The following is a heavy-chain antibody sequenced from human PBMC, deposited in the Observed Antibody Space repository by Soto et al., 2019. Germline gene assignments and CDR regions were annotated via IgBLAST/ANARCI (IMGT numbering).Heavy chain of an antibody. D-gene: IGHD3-22*01. Sequence: SETLSLTCAVYGGSFSGYYWSWIRQPPGKGLEWIGEINHSGSTNYNPSLKSRVTISVDTSKNQFSLKLSSVTAADTAVYYCARGFRTMILFWGQGTLVTVSS. J-gene: IGHJ4*02. V-gene: IGHV4-34*01. CDR3: ARGFRTMILF. CDR1: GGSFSGYY. CDR2: INHSGST.